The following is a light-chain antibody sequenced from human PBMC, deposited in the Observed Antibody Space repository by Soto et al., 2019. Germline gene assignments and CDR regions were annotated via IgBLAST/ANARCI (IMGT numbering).Light chain of an antibody. Sequence: IVLTQSPGTLSLSPGERATLSCRASQSVSNSFLAWYQQKPGQAPRLLIYGASTRATGIPDRFSGSGSGTEFTLTISRLEPEDFAVYYCQQYGSSPFTFGSGTKVNIK. CDR1: QSVSNSF. CDR3: QQYGSSPFT. V-gene: IGKV3-20*01. J-gene: IGKJ3*01. CDR2: GAS.